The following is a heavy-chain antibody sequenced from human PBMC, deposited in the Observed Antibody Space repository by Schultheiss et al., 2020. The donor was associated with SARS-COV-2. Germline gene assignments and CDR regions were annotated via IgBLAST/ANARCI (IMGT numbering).Heavy chain of an antibody. J-gene: IGHJ4*02. V-gene: IGHV4-30-4*01. CDR2: IYYSGST. CDR3: ASQRSYYDFWSSSPNYFDY. CDR1: GGSISSGGYY. D-gene: IGHD3-3*01. Sequence: SETLSLTCAVSGGSISSGGYYWSWIRQPPGKGLEWIGYIYYSGSTYYNPSLKSRVTISVDTSKNQFSLKLSSVTAADTAVYYCASQRSYYDFWSSSPNYFDYWGQGTLVTVSS.